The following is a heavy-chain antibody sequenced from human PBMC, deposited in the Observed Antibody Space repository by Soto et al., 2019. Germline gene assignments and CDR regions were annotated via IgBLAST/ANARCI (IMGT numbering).Heavy chain of an antibody. J-gene: IGHJ4*02. CDR3: ARGVGYYDSSGYLIV. CDR2: IIPILGIA. CDR1: GGTFSSYT. V-gene: IGHV1-69*02. D-gene: IGHD3-22*01. Sequence: QVQLVQSGAEVKKPGSSVKVSCKASGGTFSSYTISWVRQAPGQGLEWMGRIIPILGIANYAQKFQGRVTITADKSTSTAYMELSSLRSEDTAVYYCARGVGYYDSSGYLIVWGQGTLVTVSS.